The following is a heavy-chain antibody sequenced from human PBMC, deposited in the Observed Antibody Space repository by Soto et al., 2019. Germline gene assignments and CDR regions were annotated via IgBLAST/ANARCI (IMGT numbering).Heavy chain of an antibody. CDR3: ARLLYSGYEYYFDY. CDR2: IYYSGST. CDR1: GGSISRYY. J-gene: IGHJ4*02. D-gene: IGHD5-12*01. V-gene: IGHV4-59*08. Sequence: SETLSLTCTVSGGSISRYYWSWIRQPPGKGLEWIGYIYYSGSTNYNPSLKSRVTISVDTSKNQFSLKLSSVTAADTAVYYCARLLYSGYEYYFDYWGQGTLVTVSS.